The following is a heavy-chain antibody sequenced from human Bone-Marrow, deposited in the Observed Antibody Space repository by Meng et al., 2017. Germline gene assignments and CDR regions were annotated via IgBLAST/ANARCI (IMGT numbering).Heavy chain of an antibody. CDR3: AGSTVTTQGGAFDI. Sequence: GESLKISCAASGFTFSSYSMNWVRQAPGKGLEWVSFISSSSSYIYYADSVKGRFTISRDNAKNSLYLQMNSLRAEDTAVYYCAGSTVTTQGGAFDIWGQGTMVTVSS. CDR1: GFTFSSYS. CDR2: ISSSSSYI. D-gene: IGHD4-17*01. V-gene: IGHV3-21*01. J-gene: IGHJ3*02.